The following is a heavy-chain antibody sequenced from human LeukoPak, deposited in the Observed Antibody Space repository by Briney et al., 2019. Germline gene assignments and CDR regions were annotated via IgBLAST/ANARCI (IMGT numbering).Heavy chain of an antibody. V-gene: IGHV3-23*01. CDR1: GFTFSSYA. CDR3: AKDLADYGDSVFDY. D-gene: IGHD4-17*01. CDR2: ICGSGGST. Sequence: GGSLRLSCAASGFTFSSYAMSWVRQAPGKGLEWVSAICGSGGSTYYADSVKGRFTIARANSKTTLYLQMNSLRAEDTAVYYCAKDLADYGDSVFDYWGQGTLVTVSS. J-gene: IGHJ4*02.